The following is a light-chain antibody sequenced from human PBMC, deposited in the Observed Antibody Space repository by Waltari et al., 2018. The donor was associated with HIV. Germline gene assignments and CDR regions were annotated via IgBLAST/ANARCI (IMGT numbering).Light chain of an antibody. CDR3: QSYDTSLTGSDVI. Sequence: QSVLTQPPSVSVYPGERVNLPCTGTRSNIGAGYDVQWYQQFPGTAPKRLIHASSPRPPGRPDRFSVFKSGTSASLVITGLQAEDEADYYCQSYDTSLTGSDVIFCGGTRLTVL. CDR2: ASS. CDR1: RSNIGAGYD. J-gene: IGLJ2*01. V-gene: IGLV1-40*01.